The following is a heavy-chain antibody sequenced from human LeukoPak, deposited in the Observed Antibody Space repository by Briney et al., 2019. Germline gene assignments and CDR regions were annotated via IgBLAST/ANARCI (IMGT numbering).Heavy chain of an antibody. Sequence: SETLSLTCSVSGGSISSYYWSWIRQSPGKGLEWIGYIYYSGGTNYNPSLKSRVTISADTSKNQFSLKLSSVTAADTAVYYCARAGGYLGYMDVWGKGTTVTISS. CDR1: GGSISSYY. J-gene: IGHJ6*03. CDR3: ARAGGYLGYMDV. V-gene: IGHV4-59*01. CDR2: IYYSGGT. D-gene: IGHD5-18*01.